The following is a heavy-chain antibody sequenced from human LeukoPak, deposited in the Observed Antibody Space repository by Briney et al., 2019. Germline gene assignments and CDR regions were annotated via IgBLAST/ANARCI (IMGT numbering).Heavy chain of an antibody. Sequence: GGSLRLSCAASGCTLSNYAMHWVRQPAGEGLEWVSALGTAGDTFYPGSVKGRFTISRDNAKKSLFLQMNSLRAEDTAVYYCARQNTPHGNFDYWGQGTLVTVSS. CDR3: ARQNTPHGNFDY. D-gene: IGHD5-24*01. CDR1: GCTLSNYA. J-gene: IGHJ4*02. CDR2: LGTAGDT. V-gene: IGHV3-13*01.